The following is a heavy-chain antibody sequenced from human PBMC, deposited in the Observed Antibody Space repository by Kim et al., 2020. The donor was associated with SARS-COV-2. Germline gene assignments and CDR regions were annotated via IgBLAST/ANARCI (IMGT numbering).Heavy chain of an antibody. Sequence: ASVKVSCKASGYTFTSYGISWVRQAPGQGLEWMGWISAYNGNTNYAQKLQGRVTMTTDTSTSTAYMELRSLRSDDTAVYYCAREMSSRITIFGVVISPTPGLDYWGQGTLVTVSS. D-gene: IGHD3-3*01. CDR3: AREMSSRITIFGVVISPTPGLDY. CDR2: ISAYNGNT. V-gene: IGHV1-18*01. CDR1: GYTFTSYG. J-gene: IGHJ4*02.